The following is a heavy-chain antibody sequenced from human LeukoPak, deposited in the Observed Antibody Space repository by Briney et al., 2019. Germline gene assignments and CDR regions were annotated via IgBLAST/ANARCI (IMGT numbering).Heavy chain of an antibody. CDR2: ISPSGDST. Sequence: ASVKVSCKASGYTFSSYYVNWVRQAPGQGLEWMGIISPSGDSTTYAPKFQDRVTITRDTSTSTVYMELSSLRSEDTAVYYCARDANVARDYWGQGTLVTVSS. J-gene: IGHJ4*02. D-gene: IGHD4/OR15-4a*01. CDR1: GYTFSSYY. V-gene: IGHV1-46*01. CDR3: ARDANVARDY.